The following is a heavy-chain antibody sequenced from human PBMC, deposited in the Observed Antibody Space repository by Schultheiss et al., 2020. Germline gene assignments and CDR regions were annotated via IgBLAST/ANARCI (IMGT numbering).Heavy chain of an antibody. CDR2: INHSGST. V-gene: IGHV4-61*08. CDR3: ARGEGYCTNGVCLYYFDY. J-gene: IGHJ4*02. Sequence: SETLSLTCTVSGGSISSGGYYWSWIRQHPGKGLEWIGEINHSGSTNYNPSLKSRVTISVDTSKNQFSLKLSSVTAADTAVYYCARGEGYCTNGVCLYYFDYWGQGTLVTVSS. CDR1: GGSISSGGYY. D-gene: IGHD2-8*01.